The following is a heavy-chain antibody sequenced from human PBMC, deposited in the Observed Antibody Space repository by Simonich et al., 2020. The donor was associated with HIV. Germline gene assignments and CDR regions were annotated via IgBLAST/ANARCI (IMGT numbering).Heavy chain of an antibody. J-gene: IGHJ2*01. Sequence: QVQLVESGGGVVQPGRSLRLSCAASRFTFSYYGMHWVRQAPGKGLEWVAVIWPDGSNIYYGDSVKGRFTISRDNSNNTLYLQMNSLRAEDTAVYYCARGLHINSWYWYFDLWGRGTLVTVSS. CDR3: ARGLHINSWYWYFDL. CDR2: IWPDGSNI. V-gene: IGHV3-33*01. CDR1: RFTFSYYG. D-gene: IGHD6-13*01.